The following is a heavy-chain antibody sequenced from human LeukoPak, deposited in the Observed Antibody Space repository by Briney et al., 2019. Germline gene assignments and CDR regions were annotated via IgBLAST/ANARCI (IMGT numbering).Heavy chain of an antibody. D-gene: IGHD3-3*01. CDR2: IIPIFGTA. Sequence: SVKVSCKASGGTFSSYAISWVRQAPGQGLEWMGGIIPIFGTANYAQKFQGRVTITVDESTSTAYMELSSLRSEDTAVYYCARDRNTIFGVVIPFDYWGQGTLVTVSS. CDR1: GGTFSSYA. CDR3: ARDRNTIFGVVIPFDY. V-gene: IGHV1-69*01. J-gene: IGHJ4*02.